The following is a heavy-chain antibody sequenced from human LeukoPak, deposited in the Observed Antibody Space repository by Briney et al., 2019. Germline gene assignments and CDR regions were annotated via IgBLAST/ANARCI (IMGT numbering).Heavy chain of an antibody. CDR3: ARGWNYAFRFDN. J-gene: IGHJ4*02. CDR1: GFIFSDYW. D-gene: IGHD1-7*01. V-gene: IGHV3-7*01. CDR2: IKQDGGEK. Sequence: GGSLRLSCAASGFIFSDYWMTWVRQAPGKGLEWVAHIKQDGGEKYFVDSVKGRFTISRDNAKNLVYLQMSSLRAEDTAVYYCARGWNYAFRFDNWGQGTLVTVSS.